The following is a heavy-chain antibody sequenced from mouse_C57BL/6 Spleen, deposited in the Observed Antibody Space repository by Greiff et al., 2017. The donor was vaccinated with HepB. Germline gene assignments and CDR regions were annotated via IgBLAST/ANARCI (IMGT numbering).Heavy chain of an antibody. V-gene: IGHV1-53*01. CDR1: GYTFTSYW. D-gene: IGHD2-3*01. CDR3: ARSRDGYYYAMDY. J-gene: IGHJ4*01. CDR2: INPSNGGT. Sequence: VQLQQPGPELVKPGASVKLSCKASGYTFTSYWMHWVKQRPGQGLEWIGNINPSNGGTNYNEKFKSKATLTVDKSSSTAYMQLSSLTSEDSAVYYCARSRDGYYYAMDYWGQGTSVTVSS.